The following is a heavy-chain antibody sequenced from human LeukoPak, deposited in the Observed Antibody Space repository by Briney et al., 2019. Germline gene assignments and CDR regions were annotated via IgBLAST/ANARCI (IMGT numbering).Heavy chain of an antibody. V-gene: IGHV3-74*01. D-gene: IGHD3-3*01. CDR1: GFTFSSYW. J-gene: IGHJ5*02. CDR2: INLEGSST. Sequence: GGSLRLSCTISGFTFSSYWMHWVRQASGKGLVWVSRINLEGSSTNYADSVKGRFTISRDNAKNTLYLQMNSLRAEDTALYYCARGEAIFGVVIGWFDPWGQGTLVTVSS. CDR3: ARGEAIFGVVIGWFDP.